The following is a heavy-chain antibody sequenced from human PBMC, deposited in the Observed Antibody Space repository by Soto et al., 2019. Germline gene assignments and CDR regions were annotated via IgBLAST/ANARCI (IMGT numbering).Heavy chain of an antibody. J-gene: IGHJ4*02. CDR1: GGSISSYY. Sequence: SETLSLTCTVSGGSISSYYWSWIRQPPGKGLEWIGHIYYTGSTSYNPSLKSRVTISIDTSKNQFSLKLRSVTAADTAVYYCARSDGRYWGQGTLVTVSS. CDR2: IYYTGST. V-gene: IGHV4-59*01. CDR3: ARSDGRY.